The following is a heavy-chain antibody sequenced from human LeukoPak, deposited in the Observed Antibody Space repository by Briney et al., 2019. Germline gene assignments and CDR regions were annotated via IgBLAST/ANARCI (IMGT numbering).Heavy chain of an antibody. D-gene: IGHD2/OR15-2a*01. J-gene: IGHJ3*02. CDR1: GFTVSSNY. CDR3: ARDPPNIRFDI. V-gene: IGHV3-66*01. Sequence: PGGSLRLSCAASGFTVSSNYMSWVRQAPGKGLEWVSVTYSGGSTYYADSVKGRFTISRDNSKNTLYLQMNSLRAEDTAVYYCARDPPNIRFDIWGQGTMVTVSS. CDR2: TYSGGST.